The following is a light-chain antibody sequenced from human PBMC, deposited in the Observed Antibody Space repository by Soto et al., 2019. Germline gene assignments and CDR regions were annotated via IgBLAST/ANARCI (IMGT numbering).Light chain of an antibody. CDR3: QQYQSYSH. J-gene: IGKJ1*01. Sequence: DIQMTQSPSTLSASVGDRVTITCRASESINSWLAWYQQKPGKAPKLLIYKASNLESGVPTRFSGSGSGTEFTLTITSLQPDDFATYYCQQYQSYSHFGQGTKVEI. CDR1: ESINSW. V-gene: IGKV1-5*03. CDR2: KAS.